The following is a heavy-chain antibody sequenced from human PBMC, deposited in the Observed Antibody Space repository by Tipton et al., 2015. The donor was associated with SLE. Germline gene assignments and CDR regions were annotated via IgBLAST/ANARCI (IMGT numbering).Heavy chain of an antibody. Sequence: GSLRLSCAASGFTFSDYYMSWIRQAPGKGLEWVSYISSSSSYTNYADSVKGRFTISRDNAKNSLYLQMNSLRAEDTAVYYCAKDRRKEMATIDYWGQGTLVTVSS. J-gene: IGHJ4*02. D-gene: IGHD5-24*01. CDR1: GFTFSDYY. V-gene: IGHV3-11*06. CDR3: AKDRRKEMATIDY. CDR2: ISSSSSYT.